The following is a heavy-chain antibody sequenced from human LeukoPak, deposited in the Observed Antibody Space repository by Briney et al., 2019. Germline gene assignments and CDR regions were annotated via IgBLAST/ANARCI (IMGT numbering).Heavy chain of an antibody. J-gene: IGHJ3*02. V-gene: IGHV4-4*02. D-gene: IGHD6-6*01. CDR2: IFHSGST. CDR1: GGSISSSNR. CDR3: ARGKTSIAARSIDDAFDI. Sequence: SGTLSLTCAVSGGSISSSNRWSWVRQPPGKGLEWIGEIFHSGSTNYNPSLKSRVTISVDKSKNQFSLKLSSVTAADTAVYYCARGKTSIAARSIDDAFDIWGQGTMVTVSS.